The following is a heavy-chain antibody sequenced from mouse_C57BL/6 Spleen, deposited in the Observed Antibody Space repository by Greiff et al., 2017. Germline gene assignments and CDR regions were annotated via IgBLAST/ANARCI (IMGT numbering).Heavy chain of an antibody. CDR3: APLYITTVVANFDY. CDR2: IDPEDGET. J-gene: IGHJ2*01. V-gene: IGHV14-2*01. CDR1: GFNIKDYY. D-gene: IGHD1-1*01. Sequence: VQLQQSGAELVKPGASVKLSCTASGFNIKDYYMHWVKQRTEQGLEWIGRIDPEDGETKYATKFQGKATITADSSSNTAYLQLSSLTSEDTAVYYGAPLYITTVVANFDYWGQGTTLTVSS.